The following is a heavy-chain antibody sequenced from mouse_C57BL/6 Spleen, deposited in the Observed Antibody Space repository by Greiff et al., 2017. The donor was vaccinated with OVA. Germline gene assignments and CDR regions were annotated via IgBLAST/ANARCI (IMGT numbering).Heavy chain of an antibody. V-gene: IGHV3-6*01. CDR3: ARGGYGSRKVPYYFDY. D-gene: IGHD1-1*01. CDR2: ISYDGSN. CDR1: GYSITSGYY. Sequence: EVQLQESGPGLVKPSQSLSLTCSVTGYSITSGYYWNWIRQFPGNKLEWMGYISYDGSNNYNPSLKNRISITRDTSKNQFFLKLNSVTTEDTATYYCARGGYGSRKVPYYFDYWGQGTTLTVSS. J-gene: IGHJ2*01.